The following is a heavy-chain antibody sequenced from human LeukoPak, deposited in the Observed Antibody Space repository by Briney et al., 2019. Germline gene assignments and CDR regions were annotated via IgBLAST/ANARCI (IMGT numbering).Heavy chain of an antibody. Sequence: GGSLRLSCAASGFTFSTYSMNWVRQAPGKGLEWVSYISSTSYTIYYADSVKGRFTISRDNALFLQMNSLRDEDTAVYYCASSYNSWYCDYWGQGTLVTVSS. CDR3: ASSYNSWYCDY. D-gene: IGHD6-6*01. V-gene: IGHV3-48*02. J-gene: IGHJ4*02. CDR1: GFTFSTYS. CDR2: ISSTSYTI.